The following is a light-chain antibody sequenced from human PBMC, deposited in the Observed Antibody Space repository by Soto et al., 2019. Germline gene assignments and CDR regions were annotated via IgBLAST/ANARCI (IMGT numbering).Light chain of an antibody. CDR3: TSYTSTIPYV. J-gene: IGLJ1*01. V-gene: IGLV2-14*01. CDR1: SNDVGGYNY. CDR2: EVS. Sequence: QSVLTQPASVSGSPGQSITISCTGSSNDVGGYNYVSWYQQHPGQAPKLIIYEVSDRPSGVSPRFSGSKSGNTASLTTSGLQVEDEADYFCTSYTSTIPYVFGSGTQLTVL.